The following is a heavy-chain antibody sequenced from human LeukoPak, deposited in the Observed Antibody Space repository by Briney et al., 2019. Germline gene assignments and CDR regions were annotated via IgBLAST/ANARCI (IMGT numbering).Heavy chain of an antibody. V-gene: IGHV1-46*01. D-gene: IGHD1-26*01. CDR1: GYTFTSYY. CDR3: ARTVGATPIDY. CDR2: INPSGGST. Sequence: ASEKVSCKASGYTFTSYYMHWVRQAPGQGLEWMGIINPSGGSTSYAQKFQGRVTMTRDTSTSTVYMELSSLRSEDTAVYYCARTVGATPIDYWGQGTLVTVSS. J-gene: IGHJ4*02.